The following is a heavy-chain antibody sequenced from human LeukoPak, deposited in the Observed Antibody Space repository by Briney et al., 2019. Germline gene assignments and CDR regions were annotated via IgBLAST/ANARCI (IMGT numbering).Heavy chain of an antibody. CDR3: ARLSTAGTTFGY. D-gene: IGHD1-7*01. CDR1: GGSTSSYY. J-gene: IGHJ4*02. CDR2: IYYSGST. V-gene: IGHV4-59*01. Sequence: SETLSLTCTVSGGSTSSYYWSWIRQPPGKGLEWIGYIYYSGSTNYNPSLKSRVTISVDTSKNQLSLKLSSVTAADTAVYYCARLSTAGTTFGYWGQGTLVTVSS.